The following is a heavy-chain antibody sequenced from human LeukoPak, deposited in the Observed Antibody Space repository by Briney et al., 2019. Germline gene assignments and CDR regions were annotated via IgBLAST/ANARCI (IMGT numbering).Heavy chain of an antibody. CDR1: GGSISSSSYF. D-gene: IGHD6-19*01. CDR2: IYYSGST. V-gene: IGHV4-39*07. CDR3: AREVGSSGWFDY. Sequence: SETLSLTCSVSGGSISSSSYFWGWIRQPPGKGLEWIGSIYYSGSTYYNPSLKSRLNISVDTSKNQFSLKLSSVTAADTAINYCAREVGSSGWFDYWGRGTLVTVSS. J-gene: IGHJ5*01.